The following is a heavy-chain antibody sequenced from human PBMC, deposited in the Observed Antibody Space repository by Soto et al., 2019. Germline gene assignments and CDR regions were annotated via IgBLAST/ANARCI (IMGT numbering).Heavy chain of an antibody. CDR1: GGSINSYY. CDR3: ARHAPGGPFDS. Sequence: QVQLQESGPGLVKPSETLSLTCTVSGGSINSYYWSWIRQSPGKGLEWIGYTIYSGNTNHNPSLTSRVTLSADTSTNQFSLRLTSVTAAHTAVYYCARHAPGGPFDSWGQGTLVTVSS. CDR2: TIYSGNT. J-gene: IGHJ4*02. V-gene: IGHV4-59*08.